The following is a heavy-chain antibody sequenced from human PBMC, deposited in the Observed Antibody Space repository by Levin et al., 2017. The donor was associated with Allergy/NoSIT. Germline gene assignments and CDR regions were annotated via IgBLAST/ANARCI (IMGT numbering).Heavy chain of an antibody. V-gene: IGHV3-23*01. Sequence: SCAASGFTFSSYAMSWVRQAPGKGLEWVSAISGSGGSTYYADSVKGRFTISRDNSKNTLYLQMNSLRAEDTAVYYCAKAYYGSGSYYSYFDYWGQGTLVTVSS. CDR3: AKAYYGSGSYYSYFDY. CDR1: GFTFSSYA. CDR2: ISGSGGST. J-gene: IGHJ4*02. D-gene: IGHD3-10*01.